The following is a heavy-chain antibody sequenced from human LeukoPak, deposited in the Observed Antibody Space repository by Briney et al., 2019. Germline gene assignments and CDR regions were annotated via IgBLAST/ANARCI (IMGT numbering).Heavy chain of an antibody. CDR2: MNPNSGNT. D-gene: IGHD6-13*01. V-gene: IGHV1-8*01. Sequence: GASVTVSCTASGYTFTSYDINWVRQAPGQGLEWMGWMNPNSGNTGYAQKFQGRIIVSRNTSISTAYMELSSLTSEDTAIYYCARIAAAGNRRLNYWGQGTLVTVAS. CDR1: GYTFTSYD. CDR3: ARIAAAGNRRLNY. J-gene: IGHJ4*02.